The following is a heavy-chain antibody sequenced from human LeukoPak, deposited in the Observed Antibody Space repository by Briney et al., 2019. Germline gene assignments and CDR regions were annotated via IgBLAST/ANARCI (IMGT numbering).Heavy chain of an antibody. J-gene: IGHJ4*02. CDR2: INYSGLST. Sequence: GGTLRLSCAASGFTFSNYDMTWIRQAPGKGLEWVSVINYSGLSTNYADSVKGRFTISRDNSKNTVYLQMTSLRVEDTAVYYCAKDQNWEGGYWGQGTLVTVSS. CDR1: GFTFSNYD. D-gene: IGHD7-27*01. V-gene: IGHV3-23*01. CDR3: AKDQNWEGGY.